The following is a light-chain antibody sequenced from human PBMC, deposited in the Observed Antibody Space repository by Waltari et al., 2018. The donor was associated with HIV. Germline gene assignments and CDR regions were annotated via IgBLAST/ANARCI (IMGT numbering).Light chain of an antibody. Sequence: QSVLTQPPSASGTPGQRVTISCSGSSSNIGSSYVYWYQQVPGTAPKLLIYSSNHRPSGVPDRFSGSKSGTSASLAISGLRSEDEADYYCAAWDDSLSGYVFG. CDR2: SSN. CDR3: AAWDDSLSGYV. V-gene: IGLV1-47*01. CDR1: SSNIGSSY. J-gene: IGLJ1*01.